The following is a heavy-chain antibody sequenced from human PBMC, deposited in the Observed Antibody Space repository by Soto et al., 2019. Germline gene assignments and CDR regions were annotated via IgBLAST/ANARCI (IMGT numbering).Heavy chain of an antibody. CDR2: ISSGSSYI. J-gene: IGHJ5*01. CDR3: ARDILSGGAYPDS. CDR1: GFTFSTYT. Sequence: GGSLRLSCAASGFTFSTYTMNWVRQAPGKGLEWISSISSGSSYIYYAGSVKGRFAISRDNAKNSLFLQMNSLRADDTAVYYCARDILSGGAYPDSWGQGTKVTVSS. D-gene: IGHD3-10*01. V-gene: IGHV3-21*01.